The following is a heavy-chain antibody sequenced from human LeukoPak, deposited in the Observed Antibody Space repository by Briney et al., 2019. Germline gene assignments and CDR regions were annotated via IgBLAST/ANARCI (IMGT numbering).Heavy chain of an antibody. J-gene: IGHJ4*02. Sequence: GGSLRLSCAASGFTFDDYGMSWVRQAPGKGLEWVSGINWNGRSIGYADSVKGRFTISRDNVKNLLYLQMNSLRAEDTAVYYCARDKARTYYYDSSGYSFDYWGQGTLVTVSS. CDR1: GFTFDDYG. CDR2: INWNGRSI. CDR3: ARDKARTYYYDSSGYSFDY. D-gene: IGHD3-22*01. V-gene: IGHV3-20*04.